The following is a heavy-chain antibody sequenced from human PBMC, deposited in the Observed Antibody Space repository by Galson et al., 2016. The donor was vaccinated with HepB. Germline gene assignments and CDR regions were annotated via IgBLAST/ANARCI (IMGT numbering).Heavy chain of an antibody. CDR2: IYSGGTT. CDR1: EFTVSSNY. Sequence: SLRLSCAASEFTVSSNYMSWIRQAPGKGLEWVSVIYSGGTTYYADSVKGRFTISRDNSKNTLYLQMNSLRAEDTAMYYCARDQGNYYYYGMDIWGQGTTVTVSS. V-gene: IGHV3-53*01. J-gene: IGHJ6*02. CDR3: ARDQGNYYYYGMDI.